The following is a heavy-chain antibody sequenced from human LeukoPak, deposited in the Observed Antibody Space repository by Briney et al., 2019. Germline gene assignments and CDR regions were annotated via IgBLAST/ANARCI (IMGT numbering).Heavy chain of an antibody. V-gene: IGHV3-15*01. Sequence: GGSPRLSCAASGFIFSNDWMNWVRQAPGKGLEWVGRVKSKTDGGTTDYAAPVKGRFTISRDDSKNTLYLQMNSLKTEDTAVYYCTTATKSGTYSRGYWGQGTLVTVSS. CDR3: TTATKSGTYSRGY. CDR2: VKSKTDGGTT. CDR1: GFIFSNDW. D-gene: IGHD1-26*01. J-gene: IGHJ4*02.